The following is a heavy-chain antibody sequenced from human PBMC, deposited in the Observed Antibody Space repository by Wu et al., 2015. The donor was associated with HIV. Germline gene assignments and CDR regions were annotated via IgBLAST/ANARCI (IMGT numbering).Heavy chain of an antibody. D-gene: IGHD3-10*01. CDR1: GGTFSSYA. V-gene: IGHV1-69*05. J-gene: IGHJ6*02. CDR2: IIPIFGTA. Sequence: QVQLVQSGAEVKKPGSSVKVSCKASGGTFSSYAISWVRQAPGQGLEWMGGIIPIFGTANYAQKFQGRVTITTDESTSTAYMELSSLRSEDTAVYYCAGIPPYGSGSRRDYYYRYGRLGPKGPRSPSP. CDR3: AGIPPYGSGSRRDYYYRYGR.